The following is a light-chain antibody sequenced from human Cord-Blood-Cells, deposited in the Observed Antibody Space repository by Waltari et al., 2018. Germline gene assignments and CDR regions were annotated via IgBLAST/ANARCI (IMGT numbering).Light chain of an antibody. Sequence: EIVMTQSPATLSVSPGERATLSCRPSQSVSSNLAWYQQKPGQDPSLLIYGASTRATGIPARFSGSGSGTEFTLPISSLQSEDFAVYYCQQYNNWPTWTFGQGTKVEIK. CDR1: QSVSSN. V-gene: IGKV3-15*01. CDR3: QQYNNWPTWT. J-gene: IGKJ1*01. CDR2: GAS.